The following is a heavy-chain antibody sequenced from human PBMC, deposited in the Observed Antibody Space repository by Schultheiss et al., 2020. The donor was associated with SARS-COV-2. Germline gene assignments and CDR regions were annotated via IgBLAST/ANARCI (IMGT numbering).Heavy chain of an antibody. CDR3: ARDTIQLWARDVDY. CDR1: GGSISSGGYY. D-gene: IGHD5-18*01. Sequence: SETLSLTCTVSGGSISSGGYYWSWIRQHPGKGLEWIGYIYYSGSTYYNPSLKSRVTISVDTSKNQFSLKLSSVTAADTAVYYCARDTIQLWARDVDYWGQGTLVTVSS. V-gene: IGHV4-61*08. J-gene: IGHJ4*02. CDR2: IYYSGST.